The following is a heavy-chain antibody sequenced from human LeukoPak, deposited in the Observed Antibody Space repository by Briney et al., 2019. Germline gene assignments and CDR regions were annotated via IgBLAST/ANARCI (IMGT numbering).Heavy chain of an antibody. V-gene: IGHV4-59*10. D-gene: IGHD3-10*01. CDR1: GGSFSGYY. CDR2: IYTSGST. J-gene: IGHJ4*02. Sequence: KPSETLSLTCAVYGGSFSGYYWSWIRQPAGKGLEWIGRIYTSGSTNYNPSLKSRVTMSIDTSKNQFSLKVISVTAADAAVYYCARAGDGSGSYDNADYDYWGQGTLVTVSS. CDR3: ARAGDGSGSYDNADYDY.